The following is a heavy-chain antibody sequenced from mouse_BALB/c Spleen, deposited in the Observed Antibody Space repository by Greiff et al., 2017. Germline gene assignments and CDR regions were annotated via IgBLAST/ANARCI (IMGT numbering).Heavy chain of an antibody. D-gene: IGHD1-1*01. V-gene: IGHV5-9-4*01. CDR1: GFTFSSYA. CDR3: ARDDYGSSYGGLFAY. Sequence: EVKVVESGGGLVKPGGSLKLSCAASGFTFSSYAMSWVRQSPEKRLEWVAEISSGGSYTYYPDTVTGRFTISRDNAKNTLYLEMSSLRSEDTAMYYCARDDYGSSYGGLFAYWGQGTLVTVSA. CDR2: ISSGGSYT. J-gene: IGHJ3*01.